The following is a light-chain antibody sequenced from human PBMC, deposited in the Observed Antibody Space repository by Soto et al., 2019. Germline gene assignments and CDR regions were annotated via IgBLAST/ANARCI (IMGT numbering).Light chain of an antibody. CDR3: QQYSAYWT. Sequence: DIPMTQHPSTLSGSLGDKVTSACLASQTSSSWLAWYQQKPGKAPKLLIYDASSLESGVPSRFNGSGSGTEFTLTISRLQTDDFATHCCQQYSAYWTFGQGTKVDIK. J-gene: IGKJ1*01. CDR2: DAS. CDR1: QTSSSW. V-gene: IGKV1-5*01.